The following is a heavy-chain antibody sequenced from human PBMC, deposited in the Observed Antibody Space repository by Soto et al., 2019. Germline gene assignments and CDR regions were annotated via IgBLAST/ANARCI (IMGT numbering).Heavy chain of an antibody. CDR3: ARDPMGRYYGSGSYYFDY. D-gene: IGHD3-10*01. CDR2: ISYDGSNK. J-gene: IGHJ4*02. CDR1: GFTFSSYA. Sequence: PGGSLRLSCAASGFTFSSYAMHWVRQAPGKGLEWVAVISYDGSNKYYADSVKGRFTISRDNSKNTLYLQMNSLRAEDTAVYYCARDPMGRYYGSGSYYFDYWGQGT. V-gene: IGHV3-30-3*01.